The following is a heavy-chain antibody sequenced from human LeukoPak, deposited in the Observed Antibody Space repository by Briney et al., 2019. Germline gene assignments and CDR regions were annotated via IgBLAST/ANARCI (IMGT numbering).Heavy chain of an antibody. CDR2: ISGSGGST. V-gene: IGHV3-23*01. J-gene: IGHJ6*02. CDR3: AKDLGYSNPATYYYYYGMDV. Sequence: GGSLRLSCAASGFTFSSYAMSWVRQAPGKVLELVSAISGSGGSTYYADPVKGRFTISRDNSKNTLYLQMNSLRAEDTAVYYCAKDLGYSNPATYYYYYGMDVWGQGTTVTVSS. CDR1: GFTFSSYA. D-gene: IGHD4-11*01.